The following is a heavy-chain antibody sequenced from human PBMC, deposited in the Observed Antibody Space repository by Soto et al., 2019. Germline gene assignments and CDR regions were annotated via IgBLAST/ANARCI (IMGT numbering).Heavy chain of an antibody. CDR2: IYPDDSDT. V-gene: IGHV5-51*01. Sequence: PGESLKISCKGSGYSFPKYYIGWVRQMPGKDLEWMAIIYPDDSDTRYSPSFQGQVTISADQSISTAYLQWSSLKASDTAMYYCVRMGFSGDRYLSYYYYGMAVWGQGTTGTVSS. J-gene: IGHJ6*02. CDR1: GYSFPKYY. D-gene: IGHD2-21*01. CDR3: VRMGFSGDRYLSYYYYGMAV.